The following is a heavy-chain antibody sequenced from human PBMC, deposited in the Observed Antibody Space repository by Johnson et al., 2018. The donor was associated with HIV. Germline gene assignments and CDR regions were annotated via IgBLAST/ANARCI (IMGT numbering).Heavy chain of an antibody. J-gene: IGHJ3*02. CDR3: AKDGSAFYDILTRLDAFDI. Sequence: QVQLVESGGGVVQPGRSLRLSCAASGFTFSSYGMHWVRQAPGKGLEWVAVIWYDGSNKYYADSVKGRFTISRDNSKNTLYLQMNRLSAEGTAVYYGAKDGSAFYDILTRLDAFDIWGQGTMVTVSS. CDR2: IWYDGSNK. V-gene: IGHV3-33*06. CDR1: GFTFSSYG. D-gene: IGHD3-9*01.